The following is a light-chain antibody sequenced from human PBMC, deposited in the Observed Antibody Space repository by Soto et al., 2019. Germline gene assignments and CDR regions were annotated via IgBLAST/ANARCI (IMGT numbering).Light chain of an antibody. CDR3: AAWDDSLSGPV. CDR2: RNN. Sequence: QAVVTQPPSASGTPGQRVTISCSGSSSNIGSNYVYWYQQLPGTAPKLLIYRNNQRPSGVPDRFSGSKSGTSASLAISGLRSADEDDDYCAAWDDSLSGPVFGGGTQLTVL. CDR1: SSNIGSNY. J-gene: IGLJ7*01. V-gene: IGLV1-47*01.